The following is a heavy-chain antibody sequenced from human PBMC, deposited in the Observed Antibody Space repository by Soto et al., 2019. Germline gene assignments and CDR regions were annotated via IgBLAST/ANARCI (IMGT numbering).Heavy chain of an antibody. D-gene: IGHD3-3*01. V-gene: IGHV3-30*18. CDR3: AKDLKLQYYDFWSGYSPGPDY. J-gene: IGHJ4*02. CDR1: GFTFSSYG. CDR2: ISYDGSNK. Sequence: PGGSLRLSCAASGFTFSSYGMHWVRQAPGKGLEWVAVISYDGSNKYYADSVKGRFTISRDNFKNTLYLQMNSLRAEDTAVYYCAKDLKLQYYDFWSGYSPGPDYWGQGTLVTVSS.